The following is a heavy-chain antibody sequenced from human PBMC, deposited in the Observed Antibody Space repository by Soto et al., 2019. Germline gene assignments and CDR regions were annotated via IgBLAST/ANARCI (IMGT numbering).Heavy chain of an antibody. Sequence: VQLQESGPGLVRPSGTLALTCAVSGGSISSSNWWNWVRQPPGKGLEWIGEIYHSGATNYNPSLNSRVTISVDKSKNQFSLKLSSVTAAETAVYYCARAVGYCSGGSCHGLDYWGQGTLVTVSS. CDR1: GGSISSSNW. V-gene: IGHV4-4*02. J-gene: IGHJ4*02. CDR3: ARAVGYCSGGSCHGLDY. D-gene: IGHD2-15*01. CDR2: IYHSGAT.